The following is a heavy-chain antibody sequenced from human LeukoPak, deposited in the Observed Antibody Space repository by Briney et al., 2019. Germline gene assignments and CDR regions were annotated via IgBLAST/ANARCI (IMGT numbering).Heavy chain of an antibody. Sequence: SETLSLTCTVSGGSISSYYWSWIRQPPGKGLEWIGYIYYSGSANYNPSLKSRVTISVDTSKNQFSLKLSSVTAADTAVYYCARNRGDYYFDYWGQGTLVTVSS. D-gene: IGHD2/OR15-2a*01. CDR3: ARNRGDYYFDY. J-gene: IGHJ4*02. V-gene: IGHV4-59*08. CDR1: GGSISSYY. CDR2: IYYSGSA.